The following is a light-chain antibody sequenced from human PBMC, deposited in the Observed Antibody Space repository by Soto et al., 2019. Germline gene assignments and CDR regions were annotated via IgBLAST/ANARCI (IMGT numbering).Light chain of an antibody. CDR3: SSYAGSNNFV. Sequence: QSALTQPPSASGSPGQSVTISCTGTSSDVGGYSYVSWYQQHPGKAPKLMIYEVTKRPSGVPDRLSASKSGNTASLTVSGLQAEDEADYYCSSYAGSNNFVFGTGTKVTVL. CDR1: SSDVGGYSY. V-gene: IGLV2-8*01. J-gene: IGLJ1*01. CDR2: EVT.